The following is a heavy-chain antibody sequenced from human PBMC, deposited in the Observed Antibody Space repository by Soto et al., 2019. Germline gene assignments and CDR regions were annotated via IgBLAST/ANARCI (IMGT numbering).Heavy chain of an antibody. CDR2: ISGGGGT. CDR1: GFTFSSYA. CDR3: AKDPGNSGYDYYYYYYGMDL. Sequence: EVQLLESGGGLVQPGGSLRLSCAASGFTFSSYAMSWVRQAPGKGLEWVSAISGGGGTYYADSVKGRFTISRDNSKNTLFLQMNSLRAEDTAVYYFAKDPGNSGYDYYYYYYGMDLWGQGTTVTVSS. D-gene: IGHD5-12*01. J-gene: IGHJ6*02. V-gene: IGHV3-23*01.